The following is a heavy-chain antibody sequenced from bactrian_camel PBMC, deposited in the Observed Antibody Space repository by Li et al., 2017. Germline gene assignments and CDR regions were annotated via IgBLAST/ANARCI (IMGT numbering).Heavy chain of an antibody. CDR1: GFTFSSYG. J-gene: IGHJ4*01. D-gene: IGHD1*01. CDR2: IYSDGSNT. V-gene: IGHV3S7*01. Sequence: HVQLVESGGGFVQPGGSLRLSCAASGFTFSSYGMSWVRQAPGKGLEWVPGIYSDGSNTYYADSVKGRFTISRDDAKNTVTLQMNSLKPEDTAVYYCVRYMQNYAGDYWGQGTQVTVS. CDR3: VRYMQNYAGDY.